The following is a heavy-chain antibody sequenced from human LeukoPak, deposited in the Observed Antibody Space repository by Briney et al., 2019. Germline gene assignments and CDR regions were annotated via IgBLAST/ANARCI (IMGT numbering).Heavy chain of an antibody. Sequence: ASVEVSCKASGYTFTNYYIHWVRQAPGQGLDWMGLINPNGGSTTYAQKFQGRVTMTRDTSTSTVYMQLSSLRSEDTAVYFCARAAGDSYGYRYYFDHWGQGTLVTVSS. CDR3: ARAAGDSYGYRYYFDH. D-gene: IGHD5-18*01. J-gene: IGHJ4*02. CDR2: INPNGGST. CDR1: GYTFTNYY. V-gene: IGHV1-46*01.